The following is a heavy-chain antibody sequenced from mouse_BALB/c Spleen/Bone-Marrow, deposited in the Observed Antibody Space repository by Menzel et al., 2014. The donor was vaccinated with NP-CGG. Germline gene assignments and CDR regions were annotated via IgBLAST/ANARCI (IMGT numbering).Heavy chain of an antibody. D-gene: IGHD1-1*01. Sequence: QVQLQQSGPELVKPGASVRISCKASYYTFTTYYIYWVKQRPGQGLEWIGWIYPGNVNTKYNEKFKAKATLTADKSSSTAYMQLSSLTSEDSAVYFCARSRYGSYYGYWGQGTPLTVSS. CDR1: YYTFTTYY. CDR3: ARSRYGSYYGY. V-gene: IGHV1S56*01. CDR2: IYPGNVNT. J-gene: IGHJ2*01.